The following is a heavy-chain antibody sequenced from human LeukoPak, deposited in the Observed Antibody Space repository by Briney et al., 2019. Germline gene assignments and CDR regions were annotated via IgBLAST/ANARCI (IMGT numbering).Heavy chain of an antibody. D-gene: IGHD6-13*01. Sequence: SETLSLTCTVSGGSISSGGFYWSWIRQHPGKGLEWIGYIYYSGSTYYNPSLKSRVTISVDTSNNQISLKLSSVTAADTAVYYCARGASSSWNLDYWGQGTPITASS. CDR3: ARGASSSWNLDY. V-gene: IGHV4-31*03. CDR1: GGSISSGGFY. J-gene: IGHJ4*02. CDR2: IYYSGST.